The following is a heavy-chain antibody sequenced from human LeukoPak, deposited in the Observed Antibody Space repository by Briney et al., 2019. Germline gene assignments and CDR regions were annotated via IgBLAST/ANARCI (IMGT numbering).Heavy chain of an antibody. CDR3: AKGPTTVVGGGYFDY. CDR2: ISYDGSNK. Sequence: GGSLRLSCAASGFTFSSYAMHWVRQAPGKGLEWVAVISYDGSNKYYADSVKGRFTISRDNSKNTLYLQMNSLRAEDTAVYYCAKGPTTVVGGGYFDYWGQGTLVTVSS. J-gene: IGHJ4*02. V-gene: IGHV3-30-3*01. CDR1: GFTFSSYA. D-gene: IGHD4-23*01.